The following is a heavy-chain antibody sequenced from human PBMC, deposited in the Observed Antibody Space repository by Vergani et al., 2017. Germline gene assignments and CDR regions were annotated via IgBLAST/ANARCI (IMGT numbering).Heavy chain of an antibody. J-gene: IGHJ6*02. CDR1: GYSFTSYW. V-gene: IGHV5-51*01. CDR3: ARHGEDKNCGGDCYSGYYYGMDV. Sequence: EVQLVQSGAEVKKPGESLKISCKGSGYSFTSYWIGWVRQMPGKGLEWMGIIYPGDSDTRYSPSFQGQVTISADKSISTAYLQWSSLKASDTAMYYCARHGEDKNCGGDCYSGYYYGMDVWDQGTTVTVSS. D-gene: IGHD2-21*02. CDR2: IYPGDSDT.